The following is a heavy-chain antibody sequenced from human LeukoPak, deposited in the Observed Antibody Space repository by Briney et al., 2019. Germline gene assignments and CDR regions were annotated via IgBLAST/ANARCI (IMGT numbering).Heavy chain of an antibody. CDR1: GFTFDDYA. CDR3: AKGSIPDYGDYREYFQH. D-gene: IGHD4-17*01. J-gene: IGHJ1*01. V-gene: IGHV3-9*01. Sequence: GGSLRLPCAASGFTFDDYAMHWVRQAPGKGLEWVSGISWNSGSIGYADSVKGRFTISRDNAKNSLYLQMNSLRAEDTALYYCAKGSIPDYGDYREYFQHWGQGTLVTVSS. CDR2: ISWNSGSI.